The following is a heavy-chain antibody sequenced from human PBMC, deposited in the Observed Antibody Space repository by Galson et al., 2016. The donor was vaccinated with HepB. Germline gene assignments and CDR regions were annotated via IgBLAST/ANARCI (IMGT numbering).Heavy chain of an antibody. CDR1: GFSLSTSGMC. D-gene: IGHD3-3*01. J-gene: IGHJ4*02. Sequence: PALVKPTQTLTLTCTFSGFSLSTSGMCVNWIRQPPGKALEWLARIDWNDNKYYSTSLRTRLTISKDTSKNQVVLTMNNMDPVDTATFYGARTLNDYDFWGGLYDWGQGTLVTVSS. CDR3: ARTLNDYDFWGGLYD. CDR2: IDWNDNK. V-gene: IGHV2-70*11.